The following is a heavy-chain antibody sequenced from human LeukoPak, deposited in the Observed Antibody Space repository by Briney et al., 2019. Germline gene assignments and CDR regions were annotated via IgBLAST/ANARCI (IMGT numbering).Heavy chain of an antibody. Sequence: PSETLSLTCTVSGGSISSYYWSWIRQPPGKGLEWIGNIYYSGSTNYNPSLKSRVTISVDTSKNQFSLKLRSVTAADTAVYYCAIDYYDSGSSPLWGQGTLVTVSS. D-gene: IGHD3-10*01. J-gene: IGHJ4*02. V-gene: IGHV4-59*01. CDR3: AIDYYDSGSSPL. CDR2: IYYSGST. CDR1: GGSISSYY.